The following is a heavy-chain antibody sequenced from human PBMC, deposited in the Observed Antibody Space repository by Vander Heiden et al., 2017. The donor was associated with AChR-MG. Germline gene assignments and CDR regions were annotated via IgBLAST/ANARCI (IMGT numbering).Heavy chain of an antibody. CDR3: ARVSNLFNWFDP. CDR1: GGSITSYY. D-gene: IGHD1-1*01. J-gene: IGHJ5*02. CDR2: LYDSGRT. Sequence: QVQLQESGPGLVKPSETLSLTCTVSGGSITSYYWGWIRLPPGRGLEYIGHLYDSGRTKYTPSLMSRGTISTDTTRNQFSLRLSSVTAADTAVYYCARVSNLFNWFDPWGQGILVTVSS. V-gene: IGHV4-59*01.